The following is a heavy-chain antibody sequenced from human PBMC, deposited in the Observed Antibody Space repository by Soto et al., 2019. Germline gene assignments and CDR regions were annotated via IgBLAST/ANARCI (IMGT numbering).Heavy chain of an antibody. CDR1: GYTFTSYG. CDR3: ARYPAVFLLYRHERPSDPFDF. J-gene: IGHJ3*01. Sequence: ASVKVSCKASGYTFTSYGISWVRQAPGQGLEWMGWISAYNGNTNYAQKLQGRVTMTTDTSTSTAYMELRSLRSDDTGVYYCARYPAVFLLYRHERPSDPFDFWRQGTMDTVSS. CDR2: ISAYNGNT. V-gene: IGHV1-18*04. D-gene: IGHD2-8*01.